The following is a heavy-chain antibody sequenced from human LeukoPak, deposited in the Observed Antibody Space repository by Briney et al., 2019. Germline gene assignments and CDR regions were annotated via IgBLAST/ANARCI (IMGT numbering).Heavy chain of an antibody. CDR3: VRVKGSFFDY. D-gene: IGHD2-15*01. V-gene: IGHV3-48*01. J-gene: IGHJ4*02. CDR2: ISSSGSAI. Sequence: PGGSLRLSRAASGFHLSSYIINWVRQAPGKGLEWVSYISSSGSAIYYVDSVKGRFTESRDNAKNSLFLQMNSPRAEDTAVYYCVRVKGSFFDYWGQGALVTVSS. CDR1: GFHLSSYI.